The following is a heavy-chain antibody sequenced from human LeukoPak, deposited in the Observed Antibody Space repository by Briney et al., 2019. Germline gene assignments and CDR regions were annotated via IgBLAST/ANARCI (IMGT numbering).Heavy chain of an antibody. J-gene: IGHJ4*02. CDR3: AREFGGTFLFDY. CDR1: GFTFNRYY. Sequence: GGSLRLSCAASGFTFNRYYMHWVREAPGRGLVWVSRINSDGSSTNYADSVKGRFTVYRDNAKNTLYLQMTSLRVEDTAVYHCAREFGGTFLFDYWGQGTLVTVS. CDR2: INSDGSST. D-gene: IGHD4-23*01. V-gene: IGHV3-74*01.